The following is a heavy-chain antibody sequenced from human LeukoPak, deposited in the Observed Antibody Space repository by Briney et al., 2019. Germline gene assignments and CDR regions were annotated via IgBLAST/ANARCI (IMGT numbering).Heavy chain of an antibody. Sequence: GEPLKISCKASGYSFSNYWIGWVRQMPGKGLEWMGIIYPRDSDTRYSPSFQGQVTISADKSTSTAYLQLSSLKASDTAMYYCARHAPNSRVAFDIWGQGTMISVSS. J-gene: IGHJ3*02. CDR3: ARHAPNSRVAFDI. CDR1: GYSFSNYW. D-gene: IGHD4/OR15-4a*01. V-gene: IGHV5-51*01. CDR2: IYPRDSDT.